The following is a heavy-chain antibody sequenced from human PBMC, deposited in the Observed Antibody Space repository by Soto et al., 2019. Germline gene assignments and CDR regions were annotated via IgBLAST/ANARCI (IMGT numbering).Heavy chain of an antibody. D-gene: IGHD2-15*01. CDR2: ISAYNGNT. CDR3: ARDVPGSGVPFWDY. J-gene: IGHJ4*02. V-gene: IGHV1-18*04. CDR1: GYTFTHYG. Sequence: QIQLVQSGAEMKKPGASVKVSCKPSGYTFTHYGVSWLRQAPGQGLEWMGWISAYNGNTDYAHKFQGRVALTTDTSTSTAYMELRGLSPDDTAVYYCARDVPGSGVPFWDYWGQETLVTVSS.